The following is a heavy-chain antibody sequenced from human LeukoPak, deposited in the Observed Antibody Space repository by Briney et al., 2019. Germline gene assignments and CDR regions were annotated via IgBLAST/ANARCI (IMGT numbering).Heavy chain of an antibody. CDR2: INHSGST. V-gene: IGHV4-34*01. J-gene: IGHJ4*02. Sequence: SETLSLXCAVYGGSYSGYYWSWIRQPPGKGLESIGEINHSGSTNYNPSLKSRVTISVDTSKNQFSLKLSSVTAADTAVYYCARGGKQQLSAYFDYWGQGTLVTVSS. CDR1: GGSYSGYY. CDR3: ARGGKQQLSAYFDY. D-gene: IGHD6-13*01.